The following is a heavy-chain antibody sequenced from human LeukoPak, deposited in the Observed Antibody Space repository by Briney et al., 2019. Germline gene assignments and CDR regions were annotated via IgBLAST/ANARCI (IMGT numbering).Heavy chain of an antibody. CDR3: ARGGGALNWGLPPIFDY. Sequence: SVKVSCKASGGTFSSYAISWVRQAPGQGLEWMGGIIPIFGTANYAQKFQGRVTITADESTSTAYMELSSLRSEDTAVYYCARGGGALNWGLPPIFDYWGQGTLVTVSS. CDR1: GGTFSSYA. J-gene: IGHJ4*02. CDR2: IIPIFGTA. V-gene: IGHV1-69*13. D-gene: IGHD7-27*01.